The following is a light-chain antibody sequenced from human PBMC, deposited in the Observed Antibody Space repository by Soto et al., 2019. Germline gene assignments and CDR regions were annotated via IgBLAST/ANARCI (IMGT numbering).Light chain of an antibody. V-gene: IGLV2-8*01. Sequence: QSALTQPPSASGSPGQLVTISCTGTSSDVGSNNYVSWYQHHPGKAPKLMIYEVNKRPSGVPDRFSGSKSGNTASLTVSGLQAEYESDYYCSAYAGGSTYVVFGGGTKLTVL. CDR3: SAYAGGSTYVV. J-gene: IGLJ2*01. CDR1: SSDVGSNNY. CDR2: EVN.